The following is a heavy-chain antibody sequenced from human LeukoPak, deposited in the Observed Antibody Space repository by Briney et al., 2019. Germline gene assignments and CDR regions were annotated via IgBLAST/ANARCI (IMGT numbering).Heavy chain of an antibody. Sequence: GASLKVSSKASGYTFTSYGISWVRQAPGQGLEWMGWIRAYNGNTNYAQKLQGRVTMTTDTSTSTAYIELRSLRSDDTAVYYCARATYYYGSGSHYGMDLWAQGTTVTVSS. D-gene: IGHD3-10*01. V-gene: IGHV1-18*01. J-gene: IGHJ6*02. CDR1: GYTFTSYG. CDR3: ARATYYYGSGSHYGMDL. CDR2: IRAYNGNT.